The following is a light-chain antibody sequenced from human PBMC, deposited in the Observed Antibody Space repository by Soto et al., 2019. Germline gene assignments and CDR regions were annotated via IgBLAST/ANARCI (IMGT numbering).Light chain of an antibody. CDR2: GAS. CDR3: QQYGSSPVT. CDR1: QSVSSSY. Sequence: EIVLTQSPGTLSLSPGERATLSCRASQSVSSSYLAWYQQKPGQAPRLLIYGASSRATGIPDRFSGSGSGTDFTLTISRLEPEDFAGYYCQQYGSSPVTFGQGTKLEIK. J-gene: IGKJ2*01. V-gene: IGKV3-20*01.